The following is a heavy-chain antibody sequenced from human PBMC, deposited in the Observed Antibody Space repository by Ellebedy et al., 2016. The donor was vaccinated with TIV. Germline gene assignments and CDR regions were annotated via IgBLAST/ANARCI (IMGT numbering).Heavy chain of an antibody. CDR3: TTGSSRGY. V-gene: IGHV3-15*01. D-gene: IGHD6-13*01. CDR1: GFTFTDDW. CDR2: IKSNTVGETR. Sequence: GESLKISCAASGFTFTDDWMSWVRQGPGKGLEWVGRIKSNTVGETRDYAAPVKGRFTISMDDSKRTLFLQMNSLNAEETAVYYCTTGSSRGYWGQGTLVTVSS. J-gene: IGHJ4*02.